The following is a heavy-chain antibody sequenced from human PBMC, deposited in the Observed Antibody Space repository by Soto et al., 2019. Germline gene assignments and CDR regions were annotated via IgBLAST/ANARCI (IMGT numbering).Heavy chain of an antibody. V-gene: IGHV3-23*01. CDR2: ISDGGERT. D-gene: IGHD3-3*01. J-gene: IGHJ6*02. CDR1: GFTFSDYV. CDR3: ARDRSTDFGLDV. Sequence: EVLLLESGGDSVQPGGSLRLSCVASGFTFSDYVMSWVRQVPGKGLEWVSSISDGGERTDYRDSVRGRFTISRDNARVTLHLQMHSLRVDDTATYFCARDRSTDFGLDVWGQGATVTVSS.